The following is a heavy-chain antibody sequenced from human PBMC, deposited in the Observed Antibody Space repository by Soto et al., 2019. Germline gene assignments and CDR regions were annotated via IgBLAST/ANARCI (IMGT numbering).Heavy chain of an antibody. CDR2: IYYSGRS. V-gene: IGHV4-30-4*01. J-gene: IGHJ6*02. D-gene: IGHD4-17*01. Sequence: QVQLQESGPGLVKPSQTLSLNCTVSGGSISSGDYYWSWIRLPPGKGLEWIGYIYYSGRSYYNPSLKSRVSISVDTSKNQVSLKLTSVTAADTAVYYCARVRRSYGMDVWGQGTTVTVSS. CDR3: ARVRRSYGMDV. CDR1: GGSISSGDYY.